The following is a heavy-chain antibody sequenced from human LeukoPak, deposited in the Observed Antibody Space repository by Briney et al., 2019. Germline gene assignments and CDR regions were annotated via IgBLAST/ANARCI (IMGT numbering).Heavy chain of an antibody. J-gene: IGHJ4*02. D-gene: IGHD4-23*01. CDR1: GGSISSGGYS. Sequence: PSETLSLTCAVSGGSISSGGYSWSWVRQPPGRGREGLGYIYHSGSTYYNPSLKSRVTISVDRSKTQFSLKLSSVTAADTAVYYCARADGGIDYWGQGTLVTVSS. CDR3: ARADGGIDY. CDR2: IYHSGST. V-gene: IGHV4-30-2*01.